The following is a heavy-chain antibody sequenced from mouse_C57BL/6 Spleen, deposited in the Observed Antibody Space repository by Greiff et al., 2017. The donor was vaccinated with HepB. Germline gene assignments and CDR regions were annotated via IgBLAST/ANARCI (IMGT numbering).Heavy chain of an antibody. CDR1: GYTFTSYW. J-gene: IGHJ3*01. D-gene: IGHD3-2*02. Sequence: QVQLQQPGAELVRPGSSVKLSCKASGYTFTSYWMHWVKQRPIKGLEWIGNIDPSDSETHYNQKFKDKATLTVDKSSSTAYMQLSSLTSEDSAVYYCARHSSGYWFAYWGQGTLVTVSA. CDR3: ARHSSGYWFAY. CDR2: IDPSDSET. V-gene: IGHV1-52*01.